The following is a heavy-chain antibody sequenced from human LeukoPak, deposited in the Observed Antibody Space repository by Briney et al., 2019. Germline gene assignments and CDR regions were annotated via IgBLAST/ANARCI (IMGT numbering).Heavy chain of an antibody. CDR2: IYTSGST. CDR3: ARETSSGWDFDY. CDR1: GGSISSYY. D-gene: IGHD6-19*01. J-gene: IGHJ4*02. Sequence: PSETLSLTCTVSGGSISSYYWSWIRQPAGKGLEWIGRIYTSGSTNYNPSLKSRVTMSVDTSKNQSSLKLGSVTAADTAVYYCARETSSGWDFDYWGQGTLVTVSS. V-gene: IGHV4-4*07.